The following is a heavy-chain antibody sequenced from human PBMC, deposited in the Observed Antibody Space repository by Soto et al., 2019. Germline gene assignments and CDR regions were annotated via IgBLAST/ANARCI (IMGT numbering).Heavy chain of an antibody. CDR3: ARGYYDSSGYYPGYFQQ. V-gene: IGHV3-66*01. CDR1: GFTVSNNY. CDR2: IYSGGDT. J-gene: IGHJ1*01. Sequence: HPGGSLRLSCAASGFTVSNNYMNWVRQAPGKGLEWVSIIYSGGDTYYADSVKGRFTISRDNSKNTLNLHMNSLRVEDTAIYYCARGYYDSSGYYPGYFQQWGQGTLVTVSS. D-gene: IGHD3-22*01.